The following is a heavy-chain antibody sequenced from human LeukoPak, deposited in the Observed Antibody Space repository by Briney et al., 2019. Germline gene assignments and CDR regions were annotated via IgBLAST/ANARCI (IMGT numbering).Heavy chain of an antibody. Sequence: GGSLRLSCAASGFTFSDYYMSWIRQAPGKGLEWVSYISSSGSTIYYADSVKGRFTISRDNAKNSLYLQMNSLRAEDTAVYYCAGIPIKYSSSKYYFDYWGQGTLVTVSS. J-gene: IGHJ4*02. CDR1: GFTFSDYY. D-gene: IGHD6-13*01. CDR2: ISSSGSTI. CDR3: AGIPIKYSSSKYYFDY. V-gene: IGHV3-11*04.